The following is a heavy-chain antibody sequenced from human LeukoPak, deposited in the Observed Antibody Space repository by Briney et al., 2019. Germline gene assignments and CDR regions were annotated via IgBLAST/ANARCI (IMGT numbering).Heavy chain of an antibody. V-gene: IGHV3-74*01. Sequence: GGSLRLSCAASGFTFTTYWMHWVRQAPGKGLVWVSHINSDGSITSYADSVKGRFTISRDNAKNTLYLQMNSLRAEDTAVYYCATDFYDSTWGQGTLVTVSS. D-gene: IGHD3-22*01. CDR3: ATDFYDST. J-gene: IGHJ5*02. CDR1: GFTFTTYW. CDR2: INSDGSIT.